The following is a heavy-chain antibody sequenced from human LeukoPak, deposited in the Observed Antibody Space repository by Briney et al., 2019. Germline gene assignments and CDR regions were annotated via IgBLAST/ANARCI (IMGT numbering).Heavy chain of an antibody. CDR3: AREGVMAYYYDSSGYLLDY. J-gene: IGHJ4*02. CDR2: INPNSGGT. CDR1: GYTFTGYY. Sequence: ASVKVSCKASGYTFTGYYMHWVRQAPGQGLEWMGWINPNSGGTNYAQKFQGWVTMTRDTSISTAYMELSRLRSDDTAVYYCAREGVMAYYYDSSGYLLDYWGQGTLVTVSS. V-gene: IGHV1-2*04. D-gene: IGHD3-22*01.